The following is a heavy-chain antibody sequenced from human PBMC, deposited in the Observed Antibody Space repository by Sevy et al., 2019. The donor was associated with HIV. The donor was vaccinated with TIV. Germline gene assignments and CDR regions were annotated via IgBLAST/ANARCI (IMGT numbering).Heavy chain of an antibody. CDR3: AKVRRFPFAYFDY. J-gene: IGHJ4*02. CDR2: FSGSGGST. Sequence: GSLGPPLPASGFPFSSYAMSWVRQAPGKGLEWVSAFSGSGGSTYYADSVKGRFTISRDNPKNTLYLQMNSLRAEDTAVYYCAKVRRFPFAYFDYWGQGTLVTVSS. V-gene: IGHV3-23*01. D-gene: IGHD3-16*01. CDR1: GFPFSSYA.